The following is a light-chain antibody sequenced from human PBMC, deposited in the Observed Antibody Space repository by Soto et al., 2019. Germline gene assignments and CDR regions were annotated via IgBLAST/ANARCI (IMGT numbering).Light chain of an antibody. J-gene: IGKJ2*01. CDR1: QDIATW. CDR2: DAS. CDR3: QQCNSYS. V-gene: IGKV1-5*01. Sequence: DIQMTHSPSILSAYIGDRVTITCRARQDIATWVAWYQQKPGKAPRLLIYDASNLESGVPSRFSGSGSGTEFTLTISSLQPDDFGTYFCQQCNSYSFGPGTKVDIK.